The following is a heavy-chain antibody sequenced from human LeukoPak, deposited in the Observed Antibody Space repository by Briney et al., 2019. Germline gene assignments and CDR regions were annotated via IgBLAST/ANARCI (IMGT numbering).Heavy chain of an antibody. CDR2: IYTSGST. CDR1: GGFISSSSYY. V-gene: IGHV4-61*02. J-gene: IGHJ4*02. CDR3: ARCTITPYYFDY. Sequence: SETLSLTCTVSGGFISSSSYYWSWIRQPAGKGLEWIGRIYTSGSTNFSPSLKSRVTISVDTSKNQFSLKLSSVTAADTAVYYCARCTITPYYFDYWGQGTLVTVSS. D-gene: IGHD5-12*01.